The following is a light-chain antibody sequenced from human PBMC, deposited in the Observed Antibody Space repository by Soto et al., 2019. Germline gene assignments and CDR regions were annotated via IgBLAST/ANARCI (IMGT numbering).Light chain of an antibody. CDR1: QIIDTW. J-gene: IGKJ1*01. Sequence: DIQMTQSPSTLSASAGDRVIITCRASQIIDTWLAWYQQKPGKAPKVLISKVSNLESGVPSRFSGSGSGTEFTLTISSLQPDDFATYYCQQYKSSWTFGQGTRWIS. CDR3: QQYKSSWT. V-gene: IGKV1-5*03. CDR2: KVS.